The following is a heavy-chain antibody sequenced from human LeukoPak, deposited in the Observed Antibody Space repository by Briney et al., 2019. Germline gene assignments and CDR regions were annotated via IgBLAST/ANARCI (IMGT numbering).Heavy chain of an antibody. Sequence: GGSLRLSCAASGFTFSSYAMSWVRQAPGKGLEWVSAISGSGGSTYYADSVKGRFTISRDNSKNTLYLQMNSLRAEDTAVYYCARDGEDYGDFDYWGQGTLVTVSS. J-gene: IGHJ4*02. CDR1: GFTFSSYA. CDR3: ARDGEDYGDFDY. D-gene: IGHD4-17*01. CDR2: ISGSGGST. V-gene: IGHV3-23*01.